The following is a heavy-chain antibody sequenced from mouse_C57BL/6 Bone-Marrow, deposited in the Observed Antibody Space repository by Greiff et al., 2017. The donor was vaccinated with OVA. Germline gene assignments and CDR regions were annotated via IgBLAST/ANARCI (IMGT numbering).Heavy chain of an antibody. Sequence: EVQGVESGGGLVKPGGSLKLSCAASGFTFSSYAMSWVRQTPEKRLEWVATISDGGSYTYYPDNVKGRFTISRDNAKNTLYLQMSHLKSEDTAMYYCARDPPLHEGFAYWGQGTLVTVSA. J-gene: IGHJ3*01. CDR3: ARDPPLHEGFAY. CDR1: GFTFSSYA. V-gene: IGHV5-4*01. CDR2: ISDGGSYT. D-gene: IGHD6-1*01.